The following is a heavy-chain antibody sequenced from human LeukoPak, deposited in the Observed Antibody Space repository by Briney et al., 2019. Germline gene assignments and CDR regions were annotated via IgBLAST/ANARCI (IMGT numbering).Heavy chain of an antibody. CDR2: IYYSGST. J-gene: IGHJ4*02. Sequence: PSETLSLTCTVSDGSISSSYYWGWIRQPPGKGLEWIGSIYYSGSTYYNPSLKSRVTISVDTSKNQFSLKLSSVTAADTAVYYCARDLAVAGTSFRYWGQGTLVTVSS. CDR3: ARDLAVAGTSFRY. V-gene: IGHV4-39*07. CDR1: DGSISSSYY. D-gene: IGHD6-19*01.